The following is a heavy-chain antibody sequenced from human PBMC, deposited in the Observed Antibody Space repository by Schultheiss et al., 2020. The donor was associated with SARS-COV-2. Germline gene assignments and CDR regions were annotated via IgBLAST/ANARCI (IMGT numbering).Heavy chain of an antibody. CDR3: ASPATGTEQWLVPSQSFQH. Sequence: SQTLSLTCTVSGGSISSYYWSWIRQPPGKGLEWIGEINHSGSTNYNPSLKSRVTISVDTSKNQFSLKLSSVTAADTAVYYCASPATGTEQWLVPSQSFQHWGQGTLVTVSS. J-gene: IGHJ1*01. D-gene: IGHD6-19*01. V-gene: IGHV4-34*01. CDR2: INHSGST. CDR1: GGSISSYY.